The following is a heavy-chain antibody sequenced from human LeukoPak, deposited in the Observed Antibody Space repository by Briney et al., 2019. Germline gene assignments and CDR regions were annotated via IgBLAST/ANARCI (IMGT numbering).Heavy chain of an antibody. J-gene: IGHJ3*02. CDR3: ASQPGDI. CDR1: GFTFSSYS. V-gene: IGHV3-21*01. D-gene: IGHD1-14*01. CDR2: ISSSSSYI. Sequence: GALRLSCAASGFTFSSYSMNWVRQAPGKGLEWVSSISSSSSYIYYADSVEGRFTISRDNAKNSLYLQMNSLRAEDTAVYYCASQPGDIWGQGTMVTVSS.